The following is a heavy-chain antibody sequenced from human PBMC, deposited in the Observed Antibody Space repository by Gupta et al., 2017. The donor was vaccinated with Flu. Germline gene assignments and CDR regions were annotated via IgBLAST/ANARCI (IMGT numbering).Heavy chain of an antibody. D-gene: IGHD2-15*01. Sequence: WVRQAPGKGLEWVGRIKSKTDGGTTDYAAPVKGRFTISRDDSKNTLYLQMNSLKTEDTAVYYCTTDSLRWTDYYYYGMDVWGQGTTVTVSS. V-gene: IGHV3-15*01. J-gene: IGHJ6*02. CDR2: IKSKTDGGTT. CDR3: TTDSLRWTDYYYYGMDV.